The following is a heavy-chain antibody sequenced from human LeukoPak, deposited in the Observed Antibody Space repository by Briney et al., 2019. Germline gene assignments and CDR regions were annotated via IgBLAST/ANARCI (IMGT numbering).Heavy chain of an antibody. J-gene: IGHJ3*02. D-gene: IGHD3-10*01. CDR2: IYPGDYDT. CDR1: GYSFTIYW. Sequence: GESLKISCKGSGYSFTIYWIGGVRQKPGKGLEWVGIIYPGDYDTRYSPCFQGQVTLSADKSISTAYLQWSSLKSSDTAMYYRARHYYGLGGSEDAFDIWGQGTMVTVSS. CDR3: ARHYYGLGGSEDAFDI. V-gene: IGHV5-51*01.